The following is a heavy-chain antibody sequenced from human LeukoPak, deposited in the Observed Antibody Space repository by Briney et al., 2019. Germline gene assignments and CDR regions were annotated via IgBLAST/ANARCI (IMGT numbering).Heavy chain of an antibody. CDR1: GGSLSSGDYY. CDR2: IYYSGST. J-gene: IGHJ5*02. D-gene: IGHD2-21*01. V-gene: IGHV4-30-4*08. CDR3: ARVGKMVYCGGDCYRPSWFDP. Sequence: SETLSLTCTVSGGSLSSGDYYWSWIRQPPGKGLEWIGYIYYSGSTYYNPSLKSRVTISVDTSKNQFSLKLSSVTAADTAVYYCARVGKMVYCGGDCYRPSWFDPWGQGTLVTVSS.